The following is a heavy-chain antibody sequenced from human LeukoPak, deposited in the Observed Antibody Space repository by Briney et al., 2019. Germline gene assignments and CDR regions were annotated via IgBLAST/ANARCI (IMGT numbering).Heavy chain of an antibody. Sequence: GGSLRLSCTASGFTFSNSDMNWVRQAPGKGLEWVSSIRGRGYSAEYTDSVKGRFTISRDNSRNTLYLQLNSLRAEDTTLYYCAKCANKREGVSGLCNWFDACGQGDLVTVSS. CDR1: GFTFSNSD. J-gene: IGHJ5*02. D-gene: IGHD3-3*01. V-gene: IGHV3-23*01. CDR2: IRGRGYSA. CDR3: AKCANKREGVSGLCNWFDA.